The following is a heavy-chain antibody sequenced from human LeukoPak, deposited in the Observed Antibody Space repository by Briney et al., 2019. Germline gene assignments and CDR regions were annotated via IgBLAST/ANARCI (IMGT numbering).Heavy chain of an antibody. CDR3: ARLNSSGWYL. V-gene: IGHV1-69*06. CDR2: IIPIFGTA. J-gene: IGHJ4*02. D-gene: IGHD6-19*01. CDR1: GGTFSSYA. Sequence: AVKVSCKASGGTFSSYAISWVRQAPGQGLEWMGGIIPIFGTANYAQKFQGRVTITADKSTSTAYMELSSLRSEDTAVYYCARLNSSGWYLWGQGTLVTVSS.